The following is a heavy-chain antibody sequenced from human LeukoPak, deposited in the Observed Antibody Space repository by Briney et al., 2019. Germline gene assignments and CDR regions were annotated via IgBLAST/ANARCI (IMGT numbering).Heavy chain of an antibody. J-gene: IGHJ4*02. Sequence: GGSLRLSCAASGFTVSSNYMSWVRQAPGKGLEWVSVIYSGGSTYYADSVKGRFTISRDNSKNTLYLQMSSRRAEDTAVYYCARDGQRSGYYLQFDYWGRGTLITVSS. CDR2: IYSGGST. D-gene: IGHD3-22*01. CDR3: ARDGQRSGYYLQFDY. CDR1: GFTVSSNY. V-gene: IGHV3-66*02.